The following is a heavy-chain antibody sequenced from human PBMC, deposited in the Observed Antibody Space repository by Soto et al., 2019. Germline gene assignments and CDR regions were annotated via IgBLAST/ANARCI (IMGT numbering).Heavy chain of an antibody. CDR1: GFTFNSYS. J-gene: IGHJ4*02. V-gene: IGHV3-48*01. CDR2: ITSGSSTI. Sequence: EVQLVESGGGLVQPGGYLRLSCVVSGFTFNSYSMDWVRQAPGKGLEWVSYITSGSSTIHYADSVKGRFTISRDNAKNSVFLQMNSLRVEDTAVYYCVRDAGSLGYWGQGTLVTVSS. CDR3: VRDAGSLGY. D-gene: IGHD3-10*01.